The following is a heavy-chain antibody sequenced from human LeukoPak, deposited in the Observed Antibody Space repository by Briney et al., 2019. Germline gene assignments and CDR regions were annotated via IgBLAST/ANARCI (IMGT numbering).Heavy chain of an antibody. J-gene: IGHJ4*02. D-gene: IGHD6-13*01. V-gene: IGHV1-69*06. CDR1: GGTFSSYA. CDR3: AKTAAAGTYSDY. CDR2: IIPIFGTA. Sequence: ASVKVSCKASGGTFSSYAISWVRQAPGQGLEWMGGIIPIFGTANYAQKFRGRVTITADKSTSTAYMELSSLRSEDTAVYYCAKTAAAGTYSDYWGQGTLVTVSS.